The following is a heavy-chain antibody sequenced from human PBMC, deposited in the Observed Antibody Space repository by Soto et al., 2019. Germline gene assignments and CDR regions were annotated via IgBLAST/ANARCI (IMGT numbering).Heavy chain of an antibody. CDR3: ARGQLLQYQYGLDV. CDR2: IYYGGST. CDR1: GVPITTFY. J-gene: IGHJ6*02. Sequence: QVQLHESGPALVRPSDSLSLMCSVSGVPITTFYWSWIRQAPGKGLEYIGYIYYGGSTHYNPALNSPATISVDAAKNVFSLKLRSVTAADTAAYHCARGQLLQYQYGLDVWGQGTTGIV. D-gene: IGHD3-10*01. V-gene: IGHV4-59*07.